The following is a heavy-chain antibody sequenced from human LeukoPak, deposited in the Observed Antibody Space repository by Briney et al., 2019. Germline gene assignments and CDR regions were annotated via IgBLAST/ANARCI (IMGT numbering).Heavy chain of an antibody. V-gene: IGHV1-69*13. J-gene: IGHJ5*02. Sequence: ASVKVSCKASGGTFSSYAISWVRQAPGQGLEWMGGIIPIFGTANYAQKFQGRVTITADESTSTAYMELSSLRSEDTAVYYCARDNSVEDTAWWFDPWGQGTLVTVSS. CDR2: IIPIFGTA. CDR1: GGTFSSYA. D-gene: IGHD4-23*01. CDR3: ARDNSVEDTAWWFDP.